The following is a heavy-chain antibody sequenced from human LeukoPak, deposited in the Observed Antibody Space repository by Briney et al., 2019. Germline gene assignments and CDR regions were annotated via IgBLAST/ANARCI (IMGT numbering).Heavy chain of an antibody. D-gene: IGHD3-22*01. CDR1: GGSISSGGYY. V-gene: IGHV4-31*03. CDR2: IYYSGST. J-gene: IGHJ4*02. CDR3: ARTPYYYDLGDYDY. Sequence: PSETLSLTCTVSGGSISSGGYYWSWIRQHPGKGLEWIGYIYYSGSTYYNPSLKSRVTISVDTSKNQFSLKLSSVTAADTAVYYCARTPYYYDLGDYDYWGQGTLVTVPS.